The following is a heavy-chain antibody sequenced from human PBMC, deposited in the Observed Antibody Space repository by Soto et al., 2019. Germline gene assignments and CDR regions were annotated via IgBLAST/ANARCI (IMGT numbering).Heavy chain of an antibody. D-gene: IGHD2-8*01. V-gene: IGHV1-18*01. Sequence: ASVKVSCKASGYTFTSYGISWVRQAPGQGLEWMGWISAYNGNTNYAQKFQGRVTITADESTSTAYMELSSLRSEDTAVYYCARSPIPGYCTNGVCYTRGMDVWGQGTTVTVSS. J-gene: IGHJ6*02. CDR2: ISAYNGNT. CDR3: ARSPIPGYCTNGVCYTRGMDV. CDR1: GYTFTSYG.